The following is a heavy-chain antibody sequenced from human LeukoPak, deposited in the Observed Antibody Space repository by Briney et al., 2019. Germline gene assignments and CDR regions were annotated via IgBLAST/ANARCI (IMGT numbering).Heavy chain of an antibody. CDR3: ARGGRAAGTH. Sequence: SETLSLTCAVYGGSFSGYYWSWIRQPPGKGLEWIGEINHSGSTNYNPSLKSRVTISVDTSKNQFSLKLSSVTAADTAVYYCARGGRAAGTHWGQGTLVTVSS. CDR1: GGSFSGYY. CDR2: INHSGST. V-gene: IGHV4-34*01. J-gene: IGHJ4*02. D-gene: IGHD6-13*01.